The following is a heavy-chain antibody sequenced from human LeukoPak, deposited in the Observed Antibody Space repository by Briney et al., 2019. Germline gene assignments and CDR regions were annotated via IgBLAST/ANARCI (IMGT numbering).Heavy chain of an antibody. D-gene: IGHD2-8*02. J-gene: IGHJ6*02. CDR3: AREVLAKNYGMDV. CDR1: GYIFSGYF. CDR2: INPNSGGT. V-gene: IGHV1-2*02. Sequence: ASVKVSCKACGYIFSGYFVHCVQQAPGQGLEWMGWINPNSGGTNYAQKFQGRVTMTRDTSISTAYMELSSLRSDDTAVYYCAREVLAKNYGMDVWGQGTTVTVSS.